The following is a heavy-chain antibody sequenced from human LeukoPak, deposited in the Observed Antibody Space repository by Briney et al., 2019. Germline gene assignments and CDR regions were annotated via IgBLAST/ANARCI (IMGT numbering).Heavy chain of an antibody. CDR1: GYTFTSYG. J-gene: IGHJ4*02. CDR3: ATFPNGGY. Sequence: EASVKVSCKASGYTFTSYGISWVRQAPGQGLEWMGWISAYNGNTNYAQKLQGRVTMTEDTSTDTAYMELSSLRSEDTAVYYCATFPNGGYWGQGTLVTVSS. CDR2: ISAYNGNT. D-gene: IGHD3-16*01. V-gene: IGHV1-18*01.